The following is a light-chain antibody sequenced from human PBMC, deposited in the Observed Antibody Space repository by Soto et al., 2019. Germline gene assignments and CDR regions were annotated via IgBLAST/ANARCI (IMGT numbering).Light chain of an antibody. V-gene: IGKV3-15*01. CDR2: GAS. CDR3: QQYNNWPLT. Sequence: EIVMTQSPATLSVSPGERATLSCRASQSVSSNLAWYQQEPGQAPRLLIYGASTRATGIPARFSGSGSGTEFTIPISSLQSEDFAVYYCQQYNNWPLTFGGGTKVEIK. J-gene: IGKJ4*01. CDR1: QSVSSN.